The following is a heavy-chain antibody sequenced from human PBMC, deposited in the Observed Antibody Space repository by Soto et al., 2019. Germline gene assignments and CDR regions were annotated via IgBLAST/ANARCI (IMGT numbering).Heavy chain of an antibody. V-gene: IGHV3-23*01. CDR2: VSASGGGT. Sequence: PGGSLRLSCAVSGFNFSSYTMNWVRQAPGKGLEWVAGVSASGGGTSYADSVKGRFTISRDNSKDTLYLQMNSLRAEDTAVYYCAKSSSRAHYYAMDVWGQGTTVTVSS. CDR1: GFNFSSYT. CDR3: AKSSSRAHYYAMDV. J-gene: IGHJ6*02. D-gene: IGHD2-2*01.